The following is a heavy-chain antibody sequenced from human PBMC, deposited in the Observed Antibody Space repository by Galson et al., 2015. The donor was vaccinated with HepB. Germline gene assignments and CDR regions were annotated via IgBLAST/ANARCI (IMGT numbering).Heavy chain of an antibody. D-gene: IGHD3-22*01. CDR2: ISDGGDGT. CDR3: VKGVDSRGYYGYPTDAFDN. J-gene: IGHJ3*02. CDR1: GFTFSDYA. Sequence: SLRLSCAASGFTFSDYAMNWVRQAPGKGLEWVSAISDGGDGTYYADSVQGRFTISRDNSKNTLYLQVSSLRTEDTAVYYCVKGVDSRGYYGYPTDAFDNWGQGTMVTVSS. V-gene: IGHV3-23*01.